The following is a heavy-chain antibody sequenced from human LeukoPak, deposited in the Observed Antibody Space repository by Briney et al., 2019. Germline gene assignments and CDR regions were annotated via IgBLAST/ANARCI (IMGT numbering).Heavy chain of an antibody. CDR1: GFTFSSYA. J-gene: IGHJ4*02. V-gene: IGHV3-30*04. CDR2: ISYDGSNK. Sequence: GGSLRLSCAASGFTFSSYAMHWVRQAPGKGLEWVALISYDGSNKYYADSAKGRLTISRDNSKNTLYLQMNSLRAEDTAVYYCARSPVIYCSGGSGECYFDYWGQGTLVTVSS. CDR3: ARSPVIYCSGGSGECYFDY. D-gene: IGHD2-15*01.